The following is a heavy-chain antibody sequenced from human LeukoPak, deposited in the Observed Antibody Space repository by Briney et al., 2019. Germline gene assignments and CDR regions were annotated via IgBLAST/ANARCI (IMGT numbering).Heavy chain of an antibody. Sequence: SETLSLTCTVSGGSISSGGYYWSWIRQHPGKGLEWIGYIYYSGSTYYNPSLMSRVTISVDTSKNQFSLKLSSVTAADTAVYYCARTIVGATAFNYWGQGTLVTVSS. D-gene: IGHD1-26*01. CDR2: IYYSGST. V-gene: IGHV4-31*03. CDR3: ARTIVGATAFNY. J-gene: IGHJ4*02. CDR1: GGSISSGGYY.